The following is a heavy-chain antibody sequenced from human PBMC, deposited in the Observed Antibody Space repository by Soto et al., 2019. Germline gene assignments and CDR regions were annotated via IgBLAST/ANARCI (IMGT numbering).Heavy chain of an antibody. CDR2: LSGYNGNT. CDR1: GYSFTSYG. V-gene: IGHV1-18*04. J-gene: IGHJ4*02. D-gene: IGHD4-17*01. Sequence: QVQLVQSGSEVKKPGASVTVSCKTSGYSFTSYGISWVRQAPGQGLVWMGWLSGYNGNTNYAQNLQGRVTLTTDTSTSTAYMELRSLRSDDTAVYYCARGSFDYGDYNPSVENFDYWGQGTLVTVSS. CDR3: ARGSFDYGDYNPSVENFDY.